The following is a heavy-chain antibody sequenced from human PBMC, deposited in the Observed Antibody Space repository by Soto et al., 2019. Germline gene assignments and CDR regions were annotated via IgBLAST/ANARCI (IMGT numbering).Heavy chain of an antibody. D-gene: IGHD2-15*01. Sequence: QVQLQESGPGLVKPSQTLSLTCTVSGGSISSGGYYWSWIRQHPGKGLEWIGYIYYSGCTYYNPSLKSRVTISVDTSKNPFSLKLGSVTAADTAVYYCERGGPLVVAATRFDYWGQGTLVTVSS. V-gene: IGHV4-31*03. J-gene: IGHJ4*02. CDR3: ERGGPLVVAATRFDY. CDR1: GGSISSGGYY. CDR2: IYYSGCT.